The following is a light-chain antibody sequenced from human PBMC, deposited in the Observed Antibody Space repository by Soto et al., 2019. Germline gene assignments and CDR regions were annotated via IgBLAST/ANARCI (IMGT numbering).Light chain of an antibody. CDR3: LSYTTSTTYV. J-gene: IGLJ1*01. Sequence: QSVLTQPASVSGSPGQSITISCTGTSSDVGAYNHVSWYQHHPGKAPKLIIYDVSNRPSGVSNRFSGSKSGHTASLTISGLQAEDEADYYCLSYTTSTTYVFGPGTKVTVL. CDR2: DVS. CDR1: SSDVGAYNH. V-gene: IGLV2-14*03.